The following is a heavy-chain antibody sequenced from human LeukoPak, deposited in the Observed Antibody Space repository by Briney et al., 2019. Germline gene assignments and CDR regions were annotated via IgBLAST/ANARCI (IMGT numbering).Heavy chain of an antibody. CDR2: ISYDGSNK. V-gene: IGHV3-30*03. D-gene: IGHD6-13*01. Sequence: GRSLRLSCAASGFTFSSYGMHWVRQAPGKGLEWVAVISYDGSNKYYADSVKGRFTISRDNSKNTLYLQMNSLRAEDTAVYYCARVGSIAAAGTPQEYYYYGMDVWGQGTTVTVSS. J-gene: IGHJ6*02. CDR1: GFTFSSYG. CDR3: ARVGSIAAAGTPQEYYYYGMDV.